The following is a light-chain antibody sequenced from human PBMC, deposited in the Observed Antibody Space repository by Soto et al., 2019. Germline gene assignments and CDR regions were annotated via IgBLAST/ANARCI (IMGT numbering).Light chain of an antibody. V-gene: IGLV2-14*01. J-gene: IGLJ1*01. CDR1: GSDVGGYNY. CDR3: SSYTSSSTYV. CDR2: EVS. Sequence: QSALTQPASVSGSPGQSITISCTGTGSDVGGYNYVSWYQQHPGKAPKFMIYEVSNRPSGVSNRFSGSKSGNTASLTISGLQAEDEADYYCSSYTSSSTYVFGTGTKVTVL.